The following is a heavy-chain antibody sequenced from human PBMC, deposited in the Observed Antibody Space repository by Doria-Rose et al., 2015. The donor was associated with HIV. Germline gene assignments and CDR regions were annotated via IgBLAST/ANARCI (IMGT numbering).Heavy chain of an antibody. D-gene: IGHD1-26*01. CDR1: TFISYT. CDR2: IIPILDIV. J-gene: IGHJ4*02. Sequence: TFISYTISWVRQAPGQGLEWMGRIIPILDIVNYALRFQGRVTITADESTSTAYMELSSLRSEDTAIYYCASQWERSSFDYWGQGTLVTVSS. CDR3: ASQWERSSFDY. V-gene: IGHV1-69*02.